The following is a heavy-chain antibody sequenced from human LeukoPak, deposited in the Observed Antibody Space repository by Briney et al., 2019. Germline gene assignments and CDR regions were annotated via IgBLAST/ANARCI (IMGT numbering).Heavy chain of an antibody. CDR2: IYPGDSDT. CDR3: ARSSCGSWGDLDY. J-gene: IGHJ4*02. Sequence: GESLKIPRKGSGYSFTSYWIAWVRQMPGKGLEWMGIIYPGDSDTRYSPSFQGQVTISADKSISTAYLQWSSLKASDTAMYYCARSSCGSWGDLDYWGQRTLVTVSS. V-gene: IGHV5-51*01. D-gene: IGHD2-15*01. CDR1: GYSFTSYW.